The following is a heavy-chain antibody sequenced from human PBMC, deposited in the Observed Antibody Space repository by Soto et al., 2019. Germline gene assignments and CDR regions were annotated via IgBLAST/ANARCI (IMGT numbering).Heavy chain of an antibody. V-gene: IGHV4-4*02. CDR1: GDSVCSNSW. J-gene: IGHJ6*02. Sequence: PSETLSLTCTVSGDSVCSNSWWSWVRQPPGKGLEWIGEIHHSGSTNYNSSLTSRVSISIDKSKNQFSLNLYSVTAADAAVFYCARAPRGYGMDVWGQGTTVTVSS. CDR2: IHHSGST. CDR3: ARAPRGYGMDV.